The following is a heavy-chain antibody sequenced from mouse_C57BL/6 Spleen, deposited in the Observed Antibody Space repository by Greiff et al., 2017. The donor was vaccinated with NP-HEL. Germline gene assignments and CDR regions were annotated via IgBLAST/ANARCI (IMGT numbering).Heavy chain of an antibody. J-gene: IGHJ1*03. CDR2: IDPSDSYT. CDR3: ARSPYGSSYWYFDV. Sequence: QVQLQQPGAELVRPGTSVKLSCKASGYTFTSYWMHWVKQRPGQGLEWIGVIDPSDSYTNYNQKFKGKATLTVDTSSSTAYMQLSSLTSEDSAVYYCARSPYGSSYWYFDVWGTGTTVTVSS. D-gene: IGHD1-1*01. CDR1: GYTFTSYW. V-gene: IGHV1-59*01.